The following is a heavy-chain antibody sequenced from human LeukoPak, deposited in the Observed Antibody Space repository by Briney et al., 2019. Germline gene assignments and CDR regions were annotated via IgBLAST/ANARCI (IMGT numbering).Heavy chain of an antibody. V-gene: IGHV3-48*03. D-gene: IGHD2/OR15-2a*01. CDR2: ITSDSTI. CDR1: GFTFSSYE. Sequence: PGGSLRLSCAASGFTFSSYEMNWVRQAPGKGLEWASYITSDSTIYYADSVKGRFTISRDNAKNSLYLQMNSLRAEDTALYYCAREGVLRHNAFDIWGQGTMVTVSS. J-gene: IGHJ3*02. CDR3: AREGVLRHNAFDI.